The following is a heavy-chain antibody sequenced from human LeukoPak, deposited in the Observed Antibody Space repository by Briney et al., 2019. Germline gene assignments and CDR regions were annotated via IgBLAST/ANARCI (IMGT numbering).Heavy chain of an antibody. V-gene: IGHV1-2*02. Sequence: ASVKVSCKASGYTFTGYYMYWVRQAPGQGLDWMGWINPNSGGTNYAQKFQGRVTMTRDTSISTAYMELSRLRSDDTAVYYCARTYYDFWSGKSEDAFDIWGQGTMVTVSS. CDR1: GYTFTGYY. CDR2: INPNSGGT. CDR3: ARTYYDFWSGKSEDAFDI. J-gene: IGHJ3*02. D-gene: IGHD3-3*01.